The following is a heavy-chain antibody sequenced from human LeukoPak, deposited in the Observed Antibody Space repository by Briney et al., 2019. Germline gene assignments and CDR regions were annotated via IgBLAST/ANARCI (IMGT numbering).Heavy chain of an antibody. D-gene: IGHD1-26*01. J-gene: IGHJ4*02. CDR3: AKESFISGSYYFDY. V-gene: IGHV3-30*18. CDR1: GFTFNSYG. Sequence: SLRLSYAASGFTFNSYGMHRVRQAPGKGLESGAVISYDGSNKYYAASVKGRFTISRDNSKNTLYLQMNSLRAEDTAVYYCAKESFISGSYYFDYWGQGTLVTVSS. CDR2: ISYDGSNK.